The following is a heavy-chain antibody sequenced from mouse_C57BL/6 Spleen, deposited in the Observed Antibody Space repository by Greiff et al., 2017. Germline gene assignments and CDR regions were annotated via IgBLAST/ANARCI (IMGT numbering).Heavy chain of an antibody. Sequence: EVKLEESGPGLVKPSQSLSLTCSVTGYSITSGYYWNWIRQFPGNKLEWMGYISYDGSNNYNPSLKNRISITRDTSKNQFFLKLNSVTTEDTATYYCASEGYEDWFGYWGQGTLVTVSA. V-gene: IGHV3-6*01. CDR3: ASEGYEDWFGY. CDR1: GYSITSGYY. CDR2: ISYDGSN. J-gene: IGHJ3*01. D-gene: IGHD2-2*01.